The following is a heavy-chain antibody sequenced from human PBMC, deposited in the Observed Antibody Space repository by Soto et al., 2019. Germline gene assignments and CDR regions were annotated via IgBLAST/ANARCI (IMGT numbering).Heavy chain of an antibody. J-gene: IGHJ6*03. CDR1: GGSISSYY. Sequence: PSETLSLTCTVSGGSISSYYWSWIRQPPRKGLEWIGYIYYSGSTNYNPSLKSRVTISVDTSKNQFSLKLSSVTAADTAVYYCESLAGGGYYYYYMDVWGKGTTVTVSS. D-gene: IGHD3-22*01. CDR3: ESLAGGGYYYYYMDV. V-gene: IGHV4-59*01. CDR2: IYYSGST.